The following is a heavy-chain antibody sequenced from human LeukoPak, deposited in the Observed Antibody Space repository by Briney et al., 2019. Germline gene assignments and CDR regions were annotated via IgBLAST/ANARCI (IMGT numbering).Heavy chain of an antibody. Sequence: PRASVKVSCKASGGTFSSYAISWVRQAPGQGLEWMGGIIPIFGTANYAQKFQDRVTITADESTSTAYMELSSLRSEDTAVYYCVSLRGSSSFFDYWGQGTLVTVSS. CDR3: VSLRGSSSFFDY. CDR1: GGTFSSYA. V-gene: IGHV1-69*13. J-gene: IGHJ4*02. D-gene: IGHD6-6*01. CDR2: IIPIFGTA.